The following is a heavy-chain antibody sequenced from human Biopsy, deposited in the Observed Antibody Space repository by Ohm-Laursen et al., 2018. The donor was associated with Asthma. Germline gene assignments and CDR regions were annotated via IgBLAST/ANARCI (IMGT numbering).Heavy chain of an antibody. CDR3: ARTTYGHDGFDP. J-gene: IGHJ5*02. V-gene: IGHV4-31*03. CDR1: GGSINIGDYY. Sequence: SETLSLTCPVSGGSINIGDYYWSWIRQRPVKGLEWIGHIYYSGSTYYNPSLKSRVSISLDTSKNQFSLSLTSVTAADTAVYYCARTTYGHDGFDPWGQGTLVTVSS. D-gene: IGHD4-17*01. CDR2: IYYSGST.